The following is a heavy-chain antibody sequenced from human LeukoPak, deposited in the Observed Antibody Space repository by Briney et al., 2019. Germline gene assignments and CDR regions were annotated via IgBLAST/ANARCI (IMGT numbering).Heavy chain of an antibody. J-gene: IGHJ4*02. CDR3: ARDRVVVTSNYFDY. CDR2: IYYSGST. D-gene: IGHD3-22*01. Sequence: SWVRQAPGKGLEWIGYIYYSGSTYYNPSLKSRVTISVDTSKNQFSLKLSSVTAADTAVYYCARDRVVVTSNYFDYWGQGTLVTVSS. V-gene: IGHV4-31*02.